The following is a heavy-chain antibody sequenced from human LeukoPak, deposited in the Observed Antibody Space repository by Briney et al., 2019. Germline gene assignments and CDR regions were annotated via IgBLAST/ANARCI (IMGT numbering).Heavy chain of an antibody. Sequence: GGSLRLSCAASGFTFSSYSMNWVRQAPGKGLEWVSYISSSSSTTYYADSVKGRFTISRDNAKNSLYLQMNSLRVEDTAVYYCARDPSSSGWYGYSFDYWGQGTLVSVSS. V-gene: IGHV3-48*04. CDR3: ARDPSSSGWYGYSFDY. CDR1: GFTFSSYS. CDR2: ISSSSSTT. D-gene: IGHD6-19*01. J-gene: IGHJ4*02.